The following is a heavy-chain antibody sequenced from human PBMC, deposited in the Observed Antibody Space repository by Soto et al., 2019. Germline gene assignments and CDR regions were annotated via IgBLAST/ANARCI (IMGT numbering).Heavy chain of an antibody. V-gene: IGHV4-59*01. CDR1: GGSISSYY. Sequence: SETLSLTCTVSGGSISSYYWSWIRQPPGKGLEWIGYIYYSGSTNYNPSLKSRVTISVDTSKNQFSLKLSSVTAADTAVYYCARAAVGYCSGGSCYSLAFDIWGQGTMVTVSS. D-gene: IGHD2-15*01. CDR2: IYYSGST. CDR3: ARAAVGYCSGGSCYSLAFDI. J-gene: IGHJ3*02.